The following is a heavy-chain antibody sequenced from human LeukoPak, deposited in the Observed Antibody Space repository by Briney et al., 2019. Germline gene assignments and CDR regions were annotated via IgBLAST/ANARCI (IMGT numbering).Heavy chain of an antibody. D-gene: IGHD3-10*01. CDR3: ASSSMAYGSGNWFDP. CDR1: GGSISSSSYY. J-gene: IGHJ5*02. Sequence: SETLSLTCTVSGGSISSSSYYWGWIRQPPGKGLEWIGSIYYSGSTYYNPSLKSRVTISVDTSKNQFSLKLSSVTAADTAVYYCASSSMAYGSGNWFDPWGQGTLVTVSS. V-gene: IGHV4-39*07. CDR2: IYYSGST.